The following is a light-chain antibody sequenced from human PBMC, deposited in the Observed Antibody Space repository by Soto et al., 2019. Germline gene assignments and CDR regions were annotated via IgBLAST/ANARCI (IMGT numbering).Light chain of an antibody. CDR1: QSISSY. Sequence: DFQMTQSPSSLSASVGDRVTITCRASQSISSYLNWYQQKPGKAPKLLIYAASSLQSGVTSRFSGSGSVTDFTLTISSLQPEDFATYYCQQSYSTPVTFGQGTKVEIK. J-gene: IGKJ1*01. CDR2: AAS. V-gene: IGKV1-39*01. CDR3: QQSYSTPVT.